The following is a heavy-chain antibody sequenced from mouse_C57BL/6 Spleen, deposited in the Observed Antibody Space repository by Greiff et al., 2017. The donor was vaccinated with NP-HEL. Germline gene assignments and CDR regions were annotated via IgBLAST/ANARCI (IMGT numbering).Heavy chain of an antibody. V-gene: IGHV3-6*01. CDR1: GYSITSGYY. CDR3: AREGGSSYCY. D-gene: IGHD1-1*01. CDR2: ISYDGSN. J-gene: IGHJ4*01. Sequence: EVKVEESGPGLVKPSQSLSLTCSVTGYSITSGYYWNWLRQFPGNKLEWMGYISYDGSNNYNPSLKNRISITRDTSKNQFFLKLNSVTTEDTATYYCAREGGSSYCYWGQGTSVTVSS.